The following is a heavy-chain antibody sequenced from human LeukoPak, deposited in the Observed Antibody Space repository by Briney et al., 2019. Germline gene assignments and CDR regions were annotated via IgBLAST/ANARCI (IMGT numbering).Heavy chain of an antibody. Sequence: GRSLRLSCAASGFTFSNYGMHWVRQAPGKGLEWMTTIWYDGNNKYYADSVKGRFSISRDNSKNTLYLQMNSLRAEDTAVYYCAKTDYYGSGSYYVYYFDYWGQGTLVTVSS. CDR2: IWYDGNNK. CDR1: GFTFSNYG. D-gene: IGHD3-10*01. V-gene: IGHV3-33*06. CDR3: AKTDYYGSGSYYVYYFDY. J-gene: IGHJ4*02.